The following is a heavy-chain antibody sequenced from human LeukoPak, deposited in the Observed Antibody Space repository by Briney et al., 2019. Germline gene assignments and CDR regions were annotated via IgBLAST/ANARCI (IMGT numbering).Heavy chain of an antibody. Sequence: GASVKVSCKASRYTFTSYGISWVRQAPGQGLEWMGWISPYNGNTNYAQKLQGRVTMTTDTSTSTAYLELRSLRSDDTAVYYCARDHMRYDSSGYQGYWGQGTLVTVSS. D-gene: IGHD3-22*01. J-gene: IGHJ4*02. V-gene: IGHV1-18*01. CDR1: RYTFTSYG. CDR3: ARDHMRYDSSGYQGY. CDR2: ISPYNGNT.